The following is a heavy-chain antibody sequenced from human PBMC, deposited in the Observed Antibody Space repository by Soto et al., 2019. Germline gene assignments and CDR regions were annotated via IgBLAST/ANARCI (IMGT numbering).Heavy chain of an antibody. Sequence: PSETLSLTCTASGGSISSSYWSWVRQPPGKGLEYIGYVYYSGSTNYNPSLKSRLTMSLDTSKNQFSLKLSSVTAADTAVYYCATSNWFDPWGQGTLVTVSS. J-gene: IGHJ5*02. CDR2: VYYSGST. V-gene: IGHV4-59*01. CDR1: GGSISSSY. CDR3: ATSNWFDP.